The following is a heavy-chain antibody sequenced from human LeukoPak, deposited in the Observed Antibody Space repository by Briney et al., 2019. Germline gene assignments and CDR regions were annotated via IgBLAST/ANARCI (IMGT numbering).Heavy chain of an antibody. D-gene: IGHD3-10*01. V-gene: IGHV1-69*13. CDR2: IIPIFGTA. J-gene: IGHJ6*03. Sequence: SVKVSCKASGGTFSSYAISWVRQAPGQGLEWMGGIIPIFGTANYAQKFQGRVTITADESTSTAYMELSSLRSEDTAVYYCARAGPGAPIYYYYMDVWGKGTTVTVSS. CDR3: ARAGPGAPIYYYYMDV. CDR1: GGTFSSYA.